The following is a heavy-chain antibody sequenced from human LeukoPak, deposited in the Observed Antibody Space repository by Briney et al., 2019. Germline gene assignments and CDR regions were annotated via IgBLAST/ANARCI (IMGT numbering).Heavy chain of an antibody. V-gene: IGHV1-2*02. CDR2: INPNSGGT. D-gene: IGHD6-13*01. J-gene: IGHJ6*03. CDR3: ARKSSSSLQNYYYMDV. CDR1: GYTFTGHY. Sequence: GASVKVSCKASGYTFTGHYMHWVRQAPGQGLEWMGWINPNSGGTNYAQKFQGRVTMTRDTSISTAYMELSRLRSDDTAVYYCARKSSSSLQNYYYMDVWGKGTTVTVSS.